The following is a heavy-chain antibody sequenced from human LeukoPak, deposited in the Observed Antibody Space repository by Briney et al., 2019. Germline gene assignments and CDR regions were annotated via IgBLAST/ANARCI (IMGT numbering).Heavy chain of an antibody. CDR1: GFTFDDYA. J-gene: IGHJ4*02. CDR2: ISWNSGSI. V-gene: IGHV3-9*01. D-gene: IGHD5-18*01. Sequence: TGGSLRLSCAASGFTFDDYAMHWVRQAPGKCLEWVSGISWNSGSIGYADSVKGRFTISRDNAKNSLYLQMNSLRAEDTALYYCAKASSVDTAGDYYFDYWGQGTLVTVSS. CDR3: AKASSVDTAGDYYFDY.